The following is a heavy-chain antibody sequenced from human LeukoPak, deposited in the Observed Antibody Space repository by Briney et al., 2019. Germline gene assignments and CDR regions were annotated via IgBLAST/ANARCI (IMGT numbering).Heavy chain of an antibody. CDR2: IKSRSDGGTT. CDR1: GFTFTNAW. J-gene: IGHJ4*02. V-gene: IGHV3-15*01. Sequence: PGGSLRLSCAASGFTFTNAWMSWVRQAPGKGLEWGGLIKSRSDGGTTDYAAPVKGRFTISRDDSKNTLYLHMNSLKTEDTAVYYCATHYYDSSGYGRHFDYWGQGTLVTVSS. D-gene: IGHD3-22*01. CDR3: ATHYYDSSGYGRHFDY.